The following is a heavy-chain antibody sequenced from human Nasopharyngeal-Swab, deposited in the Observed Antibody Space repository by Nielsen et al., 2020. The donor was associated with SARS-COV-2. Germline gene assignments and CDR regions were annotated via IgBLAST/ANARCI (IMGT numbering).Heavy chain of an antibody. CDR3: ASDSSSWYAYLDY. CDR2: ISWNSGSI. J-gene: IGHJ4*02. D-gene: IGHD6-13*01. V-gene: IGHV3-9*01. Sequence: GGSLRLSCAASGFTFDDYAMHWVRQAPGKGLEWVSGISWNSGSIGYADSVKGRFTISRDNAKNSLYLQMNSLRAEDTALYYCASDSSSWYAYLDYWGQGTLVTVSS. CDR1: GFTFDDYA.